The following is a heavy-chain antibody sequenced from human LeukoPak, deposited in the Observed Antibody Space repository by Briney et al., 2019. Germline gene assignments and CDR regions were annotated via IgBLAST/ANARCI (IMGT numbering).Heavy chain of an antibody. J-gene: IGHJ4*02. D-gene: IGHD3-22*01. CDR3: ARLSSSTMIVVVPYFDY. CDR2: IYPGDSDT. Sequence: GESLQISCKGSGYSFTSYWTGWVRQMPGKGLEWMGIIYPGDSDTRYSPSFQGQVTISADKSISTAYLQWSSLKASDTAMYYCARLSSSTMIVVVPYFDYWGQGTLVTVSS. V-gene: IGHV5-51*01. CDR1: GYSFTSYW.